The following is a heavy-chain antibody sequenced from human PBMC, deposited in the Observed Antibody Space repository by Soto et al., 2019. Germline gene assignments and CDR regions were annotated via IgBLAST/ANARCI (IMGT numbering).Heavy chain of an antibody. V-gene: IGHV5-51*01. CDR1: GYSFTSYW. D-gene: IGHD2-2*01. CDR2: IYPGDSDT. J-gene: IGHJ3*02. Sequence: GESLKISCKGSGYSFTSYWIGWVRQMPGKGLEWMRIIYPGDSDTRYSPSFQGQVTISADKSISTAYLQWSSLKASDTAMYYCARIGRDRAYHDAFDIWGQGTMVTVSS. CDR3: ARIGRDRAYHDAFDI.